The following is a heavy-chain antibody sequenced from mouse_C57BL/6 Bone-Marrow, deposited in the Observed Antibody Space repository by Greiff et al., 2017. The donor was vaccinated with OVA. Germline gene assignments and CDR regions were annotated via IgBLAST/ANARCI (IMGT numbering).Heavy chain of an antibody. Sequence: DVQLKESGPGLVKPSQSLSLTCSVTGYSITSGYYWNWIRQFPGNKLEWMGYISYDGSNNYNPSLKNRISITRDTSKNQFFLKLNSVTTEDTATYYCARDSSGFAYWGQGTLVTVSA. CDR2: ISYDGSN. CDR3: ARDSSGFAY. J-gene: IGHJ3*01. CDR1: GYSITSGYY. D-gene: IGHD3-2*02. V-gene: IGHV3-6*01.